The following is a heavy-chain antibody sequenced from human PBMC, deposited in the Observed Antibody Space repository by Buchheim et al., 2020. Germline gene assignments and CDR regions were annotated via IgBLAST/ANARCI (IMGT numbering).Heavy chain of an antibody. Sequence: EVQLVESGGGLVKPGGSLRLSCAASGFTFSNAWMSWVRQAPGKGLEWVGRIKSKTDGGTTDSAAPVTGRVTISRDDSKITLYLQMNSLKTEDTAVYYCTGGGGYVGFDLDYWGQGTL. J-gene: IGHJ4*02. CDR3: TGGGGYVGFDLDY. V-gene: IGHV3-15*01. D-gene: IGHD5-12*01. CDR2: IKSKTDGGTT. CDR1: GFTFSNAW.